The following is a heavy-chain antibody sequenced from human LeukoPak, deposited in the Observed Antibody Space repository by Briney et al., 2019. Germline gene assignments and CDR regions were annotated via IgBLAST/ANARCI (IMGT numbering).Heavy chain of an antibody. CDR3: SRGYCSGGYCYDFNY. D-gene: IGHD2-15*01. J-gene: IGHJ4*02. Sequence: SETLSLTCTVSGGSITSGSYYWSWIRQPAGNGLEWIGRIYTSGSTNYNPSLRSRITMSLDTSKNQFSLKLNSVTAADTAIYYCSRGYCSGGYCYDFNYWGPGTLVTVSS. CDR2: IYTSGST. V-gene: IGHV4-61*02. CDR1: GGSITSGSYY.